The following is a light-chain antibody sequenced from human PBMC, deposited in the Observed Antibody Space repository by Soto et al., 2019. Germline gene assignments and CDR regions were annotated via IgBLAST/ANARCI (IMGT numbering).Light chain of an antibody. Sequence: QSALTQPPSASGSPGQSVAISCTGTSSDVGDYNYVSWYQQLPGKAPKLQIYEVNKRPSGLPVRCSGSKSGNTASLTVSGLKASDEDDYYCSSSAGNCKGFRTGSKVT. CDR2: EVN. CDR3: SSSAGNCKG. J-gene: IGLJ1*01. V-gene: IGLV2-8*01. CDR1: SSDVGDYNY.